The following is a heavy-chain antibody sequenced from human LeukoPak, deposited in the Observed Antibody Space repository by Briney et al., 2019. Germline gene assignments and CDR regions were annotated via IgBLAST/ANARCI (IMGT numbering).Heavy chain of an antibody. V-gene: IGHV4-59*11. CDR2: ISYGGKN. CDR3: ARDRGEGIVGTFDY. Sequence: SETLSLTCTVSGDSISNHYWSWIRQPPGKGLVWIGYISYGGKNHYNPSFKSRVTMSVDMSKNQFSLRLSSVTPADTAVYYCARDRGEGIVGTFDYWGQGTLVTVSS. CDR1: GDSISNHY. J-gene: IGHJ4*02. D-gene: IGHD1-26*01.